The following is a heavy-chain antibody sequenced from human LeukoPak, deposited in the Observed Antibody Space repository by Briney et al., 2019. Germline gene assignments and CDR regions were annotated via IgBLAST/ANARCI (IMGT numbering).Heavy chain of an antibody. Sequence: SETLSLTCTVSGGSISSYYWSWIRQPAGKGLEWIGRIYTSGSTNYNPSLKSRVTISVDTSKNQFSLELNSVTAADTAVYYCARAVKQVVVRFDYWGQGTLVTVSS. V-gene: IGHV4-4*07. CDR1: GGSISSYY. D-gene: IGHD3-22*01. J-gene: IGHJ4*02. CDR3: ARAVKQVVVRFDY. CDR2: IYTSGST.